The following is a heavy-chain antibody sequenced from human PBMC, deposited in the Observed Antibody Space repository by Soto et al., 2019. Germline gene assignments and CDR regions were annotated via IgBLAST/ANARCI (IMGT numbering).Heavy chain of an antibody. CDR2: IWYDGRNK. Sequence: QVQLVESGGGVVQPGRSLRLSCAASGFTFSXXGXXXXXXXXGKGLEWVAVIWYDGRNKYYKDSVKGRFTISRDNSXNXLXXXXXXXXXXDTAVYYCAXXEGVTVYWGQGTLVTVSS. CDR1: GFTFSXXG. V-gene: IGHV3-33*01. CDR3: AXXEGVTVY. D-gene: IGHD3-10*01. J-gene: IGHJ4*02.